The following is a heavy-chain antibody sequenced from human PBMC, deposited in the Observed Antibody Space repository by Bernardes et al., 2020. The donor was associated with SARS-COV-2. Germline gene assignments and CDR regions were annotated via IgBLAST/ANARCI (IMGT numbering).Heavy chain of an antibody. CDR2: ISDDGSKK. V-gene: IGHV3-30*18. CDR1: GFIFNGFG. D-gene: IGHD3-10*02. Sequence: GGSRRLSCAASGFIFNGFGMQWVRQAPGKGLEWVALISDDGSKKYYAESVKGRFTISRDNSKNTMYLEVNSLRAEDTAVYYCAKQNVHSGVDYWGQGTLVTVSS. CDR3: AKQNVHSGVDY. J-gene: IGHJ4*02.